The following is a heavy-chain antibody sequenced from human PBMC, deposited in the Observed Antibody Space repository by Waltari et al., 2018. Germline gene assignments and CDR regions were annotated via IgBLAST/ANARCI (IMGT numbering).Heavy chain of an antibody. CDR1: GGSISSYY. CDR3: ARETPYYYYYYMDV. J-gene: IGHJ6*03. V-gene: IGHV4-59*01. CDR2: IYYSGST. Sequence: QVQLQESGPGLVKPSETLSLTCTVSGGSISSYYWSWIRQPPGKGLEWIGYIYYSGSTNYNPSLKSRVTISVDTSKNQFSLKLSSVTAADTAVYYCARETPYYYYYYMDVWGKGTTVTVSS.